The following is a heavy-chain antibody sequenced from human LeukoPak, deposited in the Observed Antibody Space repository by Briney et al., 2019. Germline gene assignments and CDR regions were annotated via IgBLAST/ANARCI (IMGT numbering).Heavy chain of an antibody. Sequence: GGSLRLSCAASGFTFSSYSMNWVRQAPGKGLEWISYILSSSTGMSYADSVKGRFTISRDNAKNSLYLQMSSLRDDDTAVYYCARDLHFAFDYWGRGTLVTASA. V-gene: IGHV3-48*02. J-gene: IGHJ4*02. CDR3: ARDLHFAFDY. CDR2: ILSSSTGM. CDR1: GFTFSSYS.